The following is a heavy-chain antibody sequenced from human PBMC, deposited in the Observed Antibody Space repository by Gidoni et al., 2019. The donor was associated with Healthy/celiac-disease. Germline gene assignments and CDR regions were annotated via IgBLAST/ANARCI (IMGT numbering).Heavy chain of an antibody. Sequence: QVQLQQWGAGLLKPSETLSLTCAVYGGSFSGYYWSWIRQPPGKGLEWIGEINHSGSTNYNPSLKSRVTISVDTSKNQFSLKLSSVTAADTAVYYCARRPKYCSGGSCYSRSVRAFDIWGQGTMVTVSS. V-gene: IGHV4-34*01. CDR1: GGSFSGYY. J-gene: IGHJ3*02. CDR3: ARRPKYCSGGSCYSRSVRAFDI. D-gene: IGHD2-15*01. CDR2: INHSGST.